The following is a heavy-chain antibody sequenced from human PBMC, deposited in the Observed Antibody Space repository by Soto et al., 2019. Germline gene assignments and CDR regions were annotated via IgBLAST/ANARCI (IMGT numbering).Heavy chain of an antibody. CDR3: ARDVGDYERRDWFDP. J-gene: IGHJ5*02. CDR1: GGTFSSYT. V-gene: IGHV1-69*04. Sequence: SVKVSCKASGGTFSSYTISWVRQAPGQGLEWMGRIIPILGIANYAQKFQGRVTITADKSTSTAYMELSGLRSEDTAVYYCARDVGDYERRDWFDPWGQGTLVTVSS. CDR2: IIPILGIA. D-gene: IGHD4-17*01.